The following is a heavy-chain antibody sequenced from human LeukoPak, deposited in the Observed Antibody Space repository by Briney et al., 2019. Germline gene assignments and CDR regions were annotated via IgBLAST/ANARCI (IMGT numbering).Heavy chain of an antibody. J-gene: IGHJ6*03. CDR2: TYYRSKWYN. CDR1: GDSVSSNSAA. Sequence: SQTLSLTCAISGDSVSSNSAAWNWIRQSPSRGLEWLGRTYYRSKWYNDYAVSVKSRITINPDTSKNQFSLKLNSVTAADTAVYYCAREVGLWLGSHDRGKGYYYYYMDVWGKGTTVTISS. CDR3: AREVGLWLGSHDRGKGYYYYYMDV. V-gene: IGHV6-1*01. D-gene: IGHD3-10*01.